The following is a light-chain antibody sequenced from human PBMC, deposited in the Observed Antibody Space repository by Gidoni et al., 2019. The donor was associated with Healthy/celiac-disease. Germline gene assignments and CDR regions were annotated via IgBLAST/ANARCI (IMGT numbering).Light chain of an antibody. V-gene: IGKV3-15*01. J-gene: IGKJ4*02. Sequence: EIVMPQSPATLSVSPGERATLSCRASQSVSSNLAWYQQKPGQAPRLSIYGASTRATGIPARVSGSGSGTEFTLTISSLQYEDFAVYYCQQYNNWPALTFXGXTKVEIK. CDR1: QSVSSN. CDR2: GAS. CDR3: QQYNNWPALT.